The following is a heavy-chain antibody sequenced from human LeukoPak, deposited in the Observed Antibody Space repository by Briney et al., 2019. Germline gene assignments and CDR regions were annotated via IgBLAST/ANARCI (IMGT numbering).Heavy chain of an antibody. CDR1: GFTFSSYA. V-gene: IGHV3-23*01. D-gene: IGHD4-23*01. J-gene: IGHJ4*02. CDR2: ISGSGGST. CDR3: AKVLRWPYFDY. Sequence: PGGSLRLSCAASGFTFSSYAMSWVRQAPGKGLXXXSAISGSGGSTYYADSVKGRFTISRDNSKNTLYLQMNSLRAEDTAVYYCAKVLRWPYFDYWGQGTLVTVSS.